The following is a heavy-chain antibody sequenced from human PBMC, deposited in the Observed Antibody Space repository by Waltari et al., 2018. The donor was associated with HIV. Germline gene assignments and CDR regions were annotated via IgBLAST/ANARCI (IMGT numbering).Heavy chain of an antibody. CDR3: ARAVGGYDYVWGSYRNYYFDY. D-gene: IGHD3-16*02. Sequence: DGSSTRYADSVKGRFTISRDNAKNTLYLQMNSLRAEDTAVYYCARAVGGYDYVWGSYRNYYFDYWGQGTLVTVSS. J-gene: IGHJ4*02. CDR2: DGSST. V-gene: IGHV3-74*01.